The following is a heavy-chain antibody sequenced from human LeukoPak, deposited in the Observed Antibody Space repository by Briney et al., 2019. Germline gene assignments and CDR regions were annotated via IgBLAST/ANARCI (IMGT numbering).Heavy chain of an antibody. Sequence: PGRSLRLSCAASGFTFSSYAMDWVRQAPGKGLEWVAVISYDGSNKYYADSVKGRFTISRDNSKNTLYLQMNSLRAEDTAVYYCAREGGLWLIDYWGQGTLVTVSS. V-gene: IGHV3-30-3*01. D-gene: IGHD6-19*01. CDR1: GFTFSSYA. CDR2: ISYDGSNK. J-gene: IGHJ4*02. CDR3: AREGGLWLIDY.